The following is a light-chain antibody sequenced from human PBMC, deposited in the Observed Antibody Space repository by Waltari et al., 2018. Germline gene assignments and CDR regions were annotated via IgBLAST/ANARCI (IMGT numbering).Light chain of an antibody. CDR3: QQRRNWPPLT. J-gene: IGKJ4*01. CDR2: DAS. Sequence: ETVLTQSPATLSLSPGERATLSCRASQSVYIYLAWYQQKPGQAPRLLIYDASHRATGIPARFSGSGSGTDFTLTISSLEPEDFAVYYCQQRRNWPPLTFGGGTKVEIK. CDR1: QSVYIY. V-gene: IGKV3-11*01.